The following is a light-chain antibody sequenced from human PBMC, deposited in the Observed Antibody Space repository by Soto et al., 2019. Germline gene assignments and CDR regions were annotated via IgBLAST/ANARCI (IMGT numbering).Light chain of an antibody. J-gene: IGLJ3*02. V-gene: IGLV4-60*03. CDR1: SGHSSYI. CDR2: LEGSGSY. CDR3: ETWDSNTRV. Sequence: QLVLTQSYSASASLGSSVKLTCTLSSGHSSYIIAWHQQPPGKAPRYLMKLEGSGSYNKGSGVPDRFSGSSSGADRYLTISNLQSEDEADYYCETWDSNTRVFGGGTKLTVL.